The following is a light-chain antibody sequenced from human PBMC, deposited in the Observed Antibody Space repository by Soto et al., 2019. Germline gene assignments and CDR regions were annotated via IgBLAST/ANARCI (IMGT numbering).Light chain of an antibody. V-gene: IGKV1-5*01. CDR3: QQYNSYSYT. J-gene: IGKJ2*01. Sequence: DIQITQSPSSLSTSVGDRVTITCRTSQSVSTYLNWYQQKPGKAPKLLIYDASSLESGVPSRFSGSGSGTEFTLTISSLQPDDFATYYCQQYNSYSYTFGQGTKLEIK. CDR1: QSVSTY. CDR2: DAS.